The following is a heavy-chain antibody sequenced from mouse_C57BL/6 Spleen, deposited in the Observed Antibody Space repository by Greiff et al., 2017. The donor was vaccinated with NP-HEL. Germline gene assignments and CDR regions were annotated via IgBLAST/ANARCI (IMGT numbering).Heavy chain of an antibody. CDR1: GYTFTSYW. V-gene: IGHV1-55*01. J-gene: IGHJ3*01. CDR3: ARENYGSSYAWFAY. D-gene: IGHD1-1*01. CDR2: IYPGSGST. Sequence: QVQLQQPGAELVKPGASVKMSCKASGYTFTSYWITWVKQRPGQGLEWIGDIYPGSGSTNYNEKFKSKATLTVDTSSSTAYMQLISLTSEDSAVYYCARENYGSSYAWFAYWGQGTLVTVSA.